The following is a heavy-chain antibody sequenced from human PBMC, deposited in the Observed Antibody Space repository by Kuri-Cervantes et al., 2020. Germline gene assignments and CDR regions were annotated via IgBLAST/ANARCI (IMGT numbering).Heavy chain of an antibody. CDR3: ARDRVVPAFESLMDWAQYYYYGMDV. J-gene: IGHJ6*02. Sequence: GESLKISCAASGFTFSSYWMHWVRQAPGMGLVWVSHINEDGSHTNYADSVKGRFTISRDNSKNTLYLQMNSLRAEDTAVYYCARDRVVPAFESLMDWAQYYYYGMDVWGQGTTVTVSS. V-gene: IGHV3-74*01. CDR1: GFTFSSYW. D-gene: IGHD2-2*01. CDR2: INEDGSHT.